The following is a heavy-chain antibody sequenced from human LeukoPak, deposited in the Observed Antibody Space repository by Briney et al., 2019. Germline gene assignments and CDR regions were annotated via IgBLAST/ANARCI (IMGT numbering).Heavy chain of an antibody. J-gene: IGHJ4*02. D-gene: IGHD3-3*01. CDR3: ARSPTYYDFWSGYKFIDY. CDR1: GFTFSNFA. V-gene: IGHV3-33*01. CDR2: TWFDGSSE. Sequence: QPGGSLRLSCATSGFTFSNFAMHWVRQTPGKGLEWVALTWFDGSSEYYADSVKGRFTISRDNVKKSLYMQMNSLRAEDTAVYYCARSPTYYDFWSGYKFIDYWGQGTLVTVSS.